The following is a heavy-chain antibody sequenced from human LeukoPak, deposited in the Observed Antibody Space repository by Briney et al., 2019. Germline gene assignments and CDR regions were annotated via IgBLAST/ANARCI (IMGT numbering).Heavy chain of an antibody. CDR3: ATDSPGTAAFDY. D-gene: IGHD1-14*01. CDR1: GFSFSTYS. Sequence: GALRLSCTASGFSFSTYSMNWVRQAPGKGLEWVSYIVGSSSNIYYADSVKGRFTISRDNAKNSLYLQMDSLRAEDTAVYYCATDSPGTAAFDYWGQGTLVTVSS. J-gene: IGHJ4*02. V-gene: IGHV3-48*04. CDR2: IVGSSSNI.